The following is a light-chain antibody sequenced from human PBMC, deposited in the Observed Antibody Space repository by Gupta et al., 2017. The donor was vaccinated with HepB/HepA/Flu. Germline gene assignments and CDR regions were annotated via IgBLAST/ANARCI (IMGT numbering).Light chain of an antibody. CDR1: QSVLYSSRNKNY. V-gene: IGKV4-1*01. CDR3: QQYYSTPHT. J-gene: IGKJ2*01. Sequence: DIVMPQYPESLSVSLGERAAINCKSSQSVLYSSRNKNYLAWYQQRPGQPPKLLIYCASTRESGVPDRFSGSGSGTDFTLTISSLQAEDVAVYYCQQYYSTPHTFGQGTKLEIK. CDR2: CAS.